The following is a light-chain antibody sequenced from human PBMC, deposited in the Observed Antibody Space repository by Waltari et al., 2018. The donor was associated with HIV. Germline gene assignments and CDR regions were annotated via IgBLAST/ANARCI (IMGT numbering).Light chain of an antibody. V-gene: IGKV1-9*01. CDR3: QQIDSYPRT. J-gene: IGKJ1*01. CDR2: GVS. Sequence: DIQLTQPPSFMSASVGDRVPITCRASHVISTSLAWYQQTPGKAPKVLIYGVSTLQSGVPSRFSGSGSRTEFTLTISSLQPEDFATYYCQQIDSYPRTFGQGTEVEIK. CDR1: HVISTS.